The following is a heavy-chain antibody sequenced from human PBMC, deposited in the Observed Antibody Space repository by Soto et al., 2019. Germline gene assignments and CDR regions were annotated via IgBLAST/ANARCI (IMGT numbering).Heavy chain of an antibody. D-gene: IGHD3-22*01. CDR2: ISYDGSNK. Sequence: QVQLVESGGGVVQPGRSLRHSCAASGFTFSNYAMHWVRQAPGKGLEWVAVISYDGSNKYYADSVKGRFTISRDNSKNTLHLEMNSLRAEDTAVYYCARTSTSGYYLSYFDYWGQGTLVTVSS. V-gene: IGHV3-30-3*01. CDR3: ARTSTSGYYLSYFDY. CDR1: GFTFSNYA. J-gene: IGHJ4*02.